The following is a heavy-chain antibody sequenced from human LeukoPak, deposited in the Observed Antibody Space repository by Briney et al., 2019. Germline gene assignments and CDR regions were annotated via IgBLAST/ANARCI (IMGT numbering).Heavy chain of an antibody. CDR2: FDPEDGET. D-gene: IGHD6-19*01. V-gene: IGHV1-24*01. J-gene: IGHJ4*02. CDR3: ATDSSGWSRSPRSFDY. CDR1: GYTLTELS. Sequence: ASVKVSCKVSGYTLTELSMHWVRQAPGKGLEWMGGFDPEDGETIYAQKFQGRVTMTEDTSTDTAYMELSSLRSEDTAVYYCATDSSGWSRSPRSFDYWGQGTLVTVFS.